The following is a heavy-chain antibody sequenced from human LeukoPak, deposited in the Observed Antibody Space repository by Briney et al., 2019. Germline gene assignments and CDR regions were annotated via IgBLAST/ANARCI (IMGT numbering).Heavy chain of an antibody. J-gene: IGHJ5*02. Sequence: GASVKVSCKASGYTFTSYDINWVRQATGQGLEWMGWMNPNSGSSAAYAQKFQGRLTMTRDMFTSTDYMELTSLTSDDTAVYYCARDNSVGETAWWFDPWGQGTLVTVSS. CDR1: GYTFTSYD. V-gene: IGHV1-8*01. CDR3: ARDNSVGETAWWFDP. D-gene: IGHD1-26*01. CDR2: MNPNSGSSA.